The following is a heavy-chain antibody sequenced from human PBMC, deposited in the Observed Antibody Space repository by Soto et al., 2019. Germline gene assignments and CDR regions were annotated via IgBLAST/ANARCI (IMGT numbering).Heavy chain of an antibody. CDR2: LNPHSGSA. J-gene: IGHJ4*02. Sequence: QVQLVQSGAEVKKPGASVKVSCTASGYTFTKNFLHWVRQAPGQGLEWMGRLNPHSGSADYVQKFQDRVTMTRDTSMSTAFMELRNLRSEDTAVYYCATYHYDGSGYYYPLDYWGQGTLVTVSS. CDR3: ATYHYDGSGYYYPLDY. CDR1: GYTFTKNF. V-gene: IGHV1-46*01. D-gene: IGHD3-22*01.